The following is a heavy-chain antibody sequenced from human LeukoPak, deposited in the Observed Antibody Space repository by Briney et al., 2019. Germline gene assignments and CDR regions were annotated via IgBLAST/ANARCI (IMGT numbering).Heavy chain of an antibody. D-gene: IGHD2-2*01. Sequence: GASVKVSCKASGGTFSSYAISWVRQAPGQGLEWMGGIIPIFGTANYAQKFQRRVTITTDESTSTAYMELSSLRSEDTAVYYCARDRSTSWSSFDYWGQGTLVAVSS. CDR1: GGTFSSYA. CDR2: IIPIFGTA. CDR3: ARDRSTSWSSFDY. J-gene: IGHJ4*02. V-gene: IGHV1-69*05.